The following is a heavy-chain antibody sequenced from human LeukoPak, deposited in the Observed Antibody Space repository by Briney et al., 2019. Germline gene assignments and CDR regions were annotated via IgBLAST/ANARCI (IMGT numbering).Heavy chain of an antibody. CDR2: INPNSGDT. V-gene: IGHV1-2*02. CDR1: GYTFTVYY. Sequence: ASVKVSCKASGYTFTVYYMHWGRQAPGQGLEWMGWINPNSGDTNYAEKFQGRVTMTRDTSISTAYMDLRRLRSDDTAVYYCARDYSSSSGYFDYWGQGTLVTVSS. D-gene: IGHD6-6*01. CDR3: ARDYSSSSGYFDY. J-gene: IGHJ4*02.